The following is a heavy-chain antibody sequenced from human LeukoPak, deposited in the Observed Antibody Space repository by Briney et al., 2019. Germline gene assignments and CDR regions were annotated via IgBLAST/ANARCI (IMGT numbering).Heavy chain of an antibody. D-gene: IGHD2-2*01. V-gene: IGHV4-34*01. CDR3: ASLLVPGRFDP. J-gene: IGHJ5*02. Sequence: SETLSLTCAVYGGSFSGYYWSWIRQPPGKGLEWIGEINHSGSTNYNPSLKSRVTISVDTSKNQFSLKLSSVTAADTAVYYCASLLVPGRFDPWGQGTLVTVSS. CDR2: INHSGST. CDR1: GGSFSGYY.